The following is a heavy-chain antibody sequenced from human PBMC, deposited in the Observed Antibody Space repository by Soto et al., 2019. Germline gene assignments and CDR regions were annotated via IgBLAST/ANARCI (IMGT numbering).Heavy chain of an antibody. V-gene: IGHV3-21*01. CDR1: GFTFSSYS. Sequence: GGSLRLSCAASGFTFSSYSMNWFRQAPGKGLEWVSSISSSSSYIYYADSVKGRFTISRDNAKNSLYLQMNSLRAEDTAVYYCARGVSVVPAAHYGMDVWGQGTTVTVSS. D-gene: IGHD2-2*01. J-gene: IGHJ6*02. CDR2: ISSSSSYI. CDR3: ARGVSVVPAAHYGMDV.